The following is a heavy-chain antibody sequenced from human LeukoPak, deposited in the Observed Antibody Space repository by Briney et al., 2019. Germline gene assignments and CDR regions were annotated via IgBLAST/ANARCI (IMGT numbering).Heavy chain of an antibody. CDR2: INPNSGGT. Sequence: ASVKVSCKASGYTFTGYYMHWVRQAPGQGLEWMGWINPNSGGTNYAQKFQGRVTMTSDTSISTAFMDLGSLRSDDTAVYYCARDLVLGYAPPSFDYWGQGTLVTVSS. V-gene: IGHV1-2*02. D-gene: IGHD5-12*01. CDR3: ARDLVLGYAPPSFDY. J-gene: IGHJ4*02. CDR1: GYTFTGYY.